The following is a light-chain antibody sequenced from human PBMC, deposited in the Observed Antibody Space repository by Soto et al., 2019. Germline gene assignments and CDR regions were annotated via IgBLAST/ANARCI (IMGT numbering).Light chain of an antibody. V-gene: IGKV3-20*01. J-gene: IGKJ4*01. CDR2: GAS. CDR3: QQYGSSRSLT. CDR1: QSVSSSD. Sequence: EIVLTQSPGTLSLSPGERATLSCMASQSVSSSDLAWYQQKPGQAPRLLIYGASSRATGIPDRFSGSGSGTDFTLTISRLEPEDFAVYYCQQYGSSRSLTFCGGTKVEIK.